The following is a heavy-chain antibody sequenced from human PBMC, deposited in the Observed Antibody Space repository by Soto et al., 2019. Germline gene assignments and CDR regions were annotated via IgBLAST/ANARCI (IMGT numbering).Heavy chain of an antibody. D-gene: IGHD3-10*01. Sequence: GESLKISCKGSGYSFTSYWIGWVRQMPGKGLEWMGIIYPGDSDTRYSPSFQGQVTISADKSISTAFLQWSSLKASDTAMYYCPRRFYGSGSYFDSMDVWGQGTTVTVSS. CDR1: GYSFTSYW. J-gene: IGHJ6*02. CDR3: PRRFYGSGSYFDSMDV. V-gene: IGHV5-51*01. CDR2: IYPGDSDT.